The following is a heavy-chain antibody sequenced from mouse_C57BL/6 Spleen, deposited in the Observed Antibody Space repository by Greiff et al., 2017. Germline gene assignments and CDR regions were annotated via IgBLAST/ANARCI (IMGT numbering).Heavy chain of an antibody. CDR3: ARGSTWFAY. J-gene: IGHJ3*01. D-gene: IGHD5-1*01. Sequence: EVQLQESGPGMVTPSQSLSLTCPVTGYSITSGYDWHWIRHFPGNKLEWMGYINYSGSTNYNPPLKSRISIPHDTSKNHFFLKLNSVTTEDTATYYCARGSTWFAYWGQGILVTVSA. CDR1: GYSITSGYD. V-gene: IGHV3-1*01. CDR2: INYSGST.